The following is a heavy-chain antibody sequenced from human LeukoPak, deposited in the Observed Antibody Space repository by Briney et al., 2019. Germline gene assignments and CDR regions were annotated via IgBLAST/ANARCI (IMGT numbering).Heavy chain of an antibody. V-gene: IGHV3-20*04. CDR2: INWNGGSR. D-gene: IGHD6-19*01. CDR3: ARVSVAGYDVFDI. CDR1: GFTFDDYA. J-gene: IGHJ3*02. Sequence: GGSLRLSCAASGFTFDDYAMSWVRQAPGKGLEWVSGINWNGGSRVYADSVKGRFTISRDNAKNSLYLQMNSLRAEDTALYYCARVSVAGYDVFDIWGQGTMVTVSS.